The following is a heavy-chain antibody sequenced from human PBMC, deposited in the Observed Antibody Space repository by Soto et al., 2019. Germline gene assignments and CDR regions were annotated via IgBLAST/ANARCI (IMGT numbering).Heavy chain of an antibody. Sequence: SETLSLTCSVSGGSMSEYFWSWIRQSPGKGLEWIGYIYYLGSTDYNPSLKSRVTISVYTSKRQFSLRLTSVTAADTAVYYCARDGYDGSGSPYPASWGPETEVTISS. J-gene: IGHJ5*02. CDR1: GGSMSEYF. CDR2: IYYLGST. CDR3: ARDGYDGSGSPYPAS. D-gene: IGHD3-10*01. V-gene: IGHV4-59*01.